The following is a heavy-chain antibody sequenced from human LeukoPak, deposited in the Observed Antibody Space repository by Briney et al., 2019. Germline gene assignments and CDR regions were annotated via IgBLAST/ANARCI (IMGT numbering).Heavy chain of an antibody. CDR1: GFTFSSYG. J-gene: IGHJ3*02. D-gene: IGHD1-1*01. Sequence: GGSLRLSCAASGFTFSSYGMHWVRQAPGKGLEWVAVIWYDGSNKYYADSVKGRFTISRDNSKNTLYLQMNSLRAEGTAVYYCARDPNWNDAFDIWGQGTMVTVSS. CDR3: ARDPNWNDAFDI. CDR2: IWYDGSNK. V-gene: IGHV3-33*01.